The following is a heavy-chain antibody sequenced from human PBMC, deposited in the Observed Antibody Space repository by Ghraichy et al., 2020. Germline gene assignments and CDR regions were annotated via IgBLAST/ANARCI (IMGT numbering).Heavy chain of an antibody. V-gene: IGHV4-34*01. CDR2: INHSGST. J-gene: IGHJ4*02. CDR1: GGSFRGYY. CDR3: ASRRYCSSTSCYTGGGVDY. Sequence: SETLSLTCAVYGGSFRGYYWSWIRQPPGRGREWIGEINHSGSTNYNPSLKSRVTISVDTSKNQFSLKLSSVNAADTAVYYCASRRYCSSTSCYTGGGVDYWGQGTLVTVSS. D-gene: IGHD2-2*02.